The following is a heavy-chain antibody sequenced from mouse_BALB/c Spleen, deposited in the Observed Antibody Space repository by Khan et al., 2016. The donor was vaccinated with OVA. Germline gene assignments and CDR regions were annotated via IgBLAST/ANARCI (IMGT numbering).Heavy chain of an antibody. J-gene: IGHJ2*01. CDR1: GFTFSSYG. CDR2: INSNGGST. Sequence: EVELVESGGGLVQPGGSLKLSCAASGFTFSSYGMSWVRQTPDKRLELVATINSNGGSTYYPVSVKGRFTISRDNAKNTLYLQMSSLKSEDTAMYYCARMARTINWGQGTTLTVSS. V-gene: IGHV5-6-3*01. CDR3: ARMARTIN.